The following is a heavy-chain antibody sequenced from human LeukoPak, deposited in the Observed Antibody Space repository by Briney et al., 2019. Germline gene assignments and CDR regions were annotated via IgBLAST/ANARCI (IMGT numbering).Heavy chain of an antibody. Sequence: SETLSLTCTVSGSSISSYYWSWIRQPAGKGLEWIGRMYSNGNTNYNPSLKSRVTMSVDTSKNQFSLKLSSVTAADTAVYYCAREYSSDRYFDYWGQGTLVTVSS. J-gene: IGHJ4*02. V-gene: IGHV4-4*07. CDR1: GSSISSYY. CDR3: AREYSSDRYFDY. CDR2: MYSNGNT. D-gene: IGHD6-19*01.